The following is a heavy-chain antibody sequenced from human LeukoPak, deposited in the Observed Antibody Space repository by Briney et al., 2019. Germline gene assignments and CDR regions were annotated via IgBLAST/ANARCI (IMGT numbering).Heavy chain of an antibody. CDR2: INHSGST. V-gene: IGHV4-34*01. CDR3: ATPCAGDCYGAFDI. CDR1: GGSFSDYD. D-gene: IGHD2-21*02. Sequence: SETLSLTCAVYGGSFSDYDWTWIRQPPGKGLEWIGEINHSGSTNYNPSLKSRVTISVDTSKNQFSLNLSSVSAADTAVYYCATPCAGDCYGAFDIWGQGTMVTVSS. J-gene: IGHJ3*02.